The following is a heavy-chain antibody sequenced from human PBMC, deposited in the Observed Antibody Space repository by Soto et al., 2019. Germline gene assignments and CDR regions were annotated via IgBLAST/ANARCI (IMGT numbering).Heavy chain of an antibody. J-gene: IGHJ4*02. D-gene: IGHD2-15*01. CDR1: GYTLTSYA. V-gene: IGHV1-3*01. CDR2: INAGNGNT. CDR3: ERGPQRALVAEVPY. Sequence: QVQLVQSGAEVKKPGATVKVSCKASGYTLTSYAMHWVRQAPGQRLEWMGWINAGNGNTKYSQKFQGRVTITRDTSASTPYMELSSLRSEDTAVHYCERGPQRALVAEVPYWGQGTLVTVSS.